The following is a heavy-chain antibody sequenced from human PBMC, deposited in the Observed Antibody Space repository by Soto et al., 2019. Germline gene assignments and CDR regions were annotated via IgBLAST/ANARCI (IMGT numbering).Heavy chain of an antibody. D-gene: IGHD2-15*01. V-gene: IGHV3-48*01. CDR1: GFTFSSYS. CDR2: ISSSSSTI. J-gene: IGHJ5*02. CDR3: ARDPSPDIVVVVGWFDP. Sequence: GGSLRLSCAASGFTFSSYSMNWVRQAPGKGLEWVSYISSSSSTIYYADSVKGRFTISRDNAKNSLYMQMNSLRAEETAVYYCARDPSPDIVVVVGWFDPWGEGTLVTVSS.